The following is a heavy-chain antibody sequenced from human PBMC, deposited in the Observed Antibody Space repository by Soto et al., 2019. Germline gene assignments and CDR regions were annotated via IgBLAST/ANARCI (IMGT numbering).Heavy chain of an antibody. CDR1: GYTFTSYD. J-gene: IGHJ6*02. CDR3: ARERPSQGGVYGMDV. D-gene: IGHD3-16*01. V-gene: IGHV1-8*01. CDR2: MNPNSGNT. Sequence: QVQLVQSGAEVKKPGASVKVSCKASGYTFTSYDINWVRQATGQGLEWMGWMNPNSGNTGYAQKFQGRVTMTRNTSISTAYMELSILRSKDTAVYYCARERPSQGGVYGMDVWGQGTTVTVSS.